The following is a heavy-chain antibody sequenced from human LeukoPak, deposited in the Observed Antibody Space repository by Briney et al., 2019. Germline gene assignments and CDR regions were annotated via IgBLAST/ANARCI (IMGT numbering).Heavy chain of an antibody. Sequence: SETLSLTCTVSGGSISSSSYYWGWIRQPPGKGLEWIGSIYYSGSTYYNPSLKSRVTISVDTSKNQFSLKLSSVTAADTAVYYCARGESWNYGSGPRGAFDIWGQGTMVTVSS. V-gene: IGHV4-39*07. CDR1: GGSISSSSYY. CDR2: IYYSGST. CDR3: ARGESWNYGSGPRGAFDI. D-gene: IGHD3-10*01. J-gene: IGHJ3*02.